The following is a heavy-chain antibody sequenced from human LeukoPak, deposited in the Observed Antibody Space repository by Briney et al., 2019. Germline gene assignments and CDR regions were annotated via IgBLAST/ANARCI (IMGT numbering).Heavy chain of an antibody. CDR2: IIPIFGTS. CDR3: ASLGGGSTVTTYLNY. V-gene: IGHV1-69*13. D-gene: IGHD4-17*01. Sequence: SVKVSCKASRGTFSSYAINWVRQAPGQGLEWMGGIIPIFGTSNYAQKFQGRVTITADESTSTAYMELSSLRSEDTAVYYCASLGGGSTVTTYLNYWGQGTLVTVSS. CDR1: RGTFSSYA. J-gene: IGHJ4*02.